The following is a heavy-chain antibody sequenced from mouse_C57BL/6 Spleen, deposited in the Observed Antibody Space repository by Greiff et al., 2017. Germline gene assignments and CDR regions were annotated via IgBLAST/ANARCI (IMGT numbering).Heavy chain of an antibody. V-gene: IGHV1-61*01. CDR3: AAFDY. Sequence: QVQLQQPGAELVKPGASVKLSCKASGYTFTSYWMEWVKQRPGQGLEWIGNIYPSDSETHYNQKFKDKATLTVDTSSSTAYMQLSSLTSEDSAVYYCAAFDYWGQGTTLTVSS. CDR1: GYTFTSYW. CDR2: IYPSDSET. J-gene: IGHJ2*01.